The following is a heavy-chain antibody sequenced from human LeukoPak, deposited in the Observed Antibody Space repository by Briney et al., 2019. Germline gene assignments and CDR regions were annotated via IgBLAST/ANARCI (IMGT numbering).Heavy chain of an antibody. CDR2: INPNSGGT. Sequence: ASVKVSCKASGYTFTGYYMHWVRQAPGQGLEWMGWINPNSGGTNYAQKFQGWVTMTRDTSISTAYMELSRLRSDDTAVYYCARGGLNYYDSIGSAFDIWGQGTMVTVSS. CDR1: GYTFTGYY. CDR3: ARGGLNYYDSIGSAFDI. D-gene: IGHD3-22*01. V-gene: IGHV1-2*04. J-gene: IGHJ3*02.